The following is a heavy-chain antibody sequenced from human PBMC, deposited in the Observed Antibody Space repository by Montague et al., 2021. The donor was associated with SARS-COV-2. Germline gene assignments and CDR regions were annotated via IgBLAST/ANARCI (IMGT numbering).Heavy chain of an antibody. CDR2: INHSGST. J-gene: IGHJ3*02. D-gene: IGHD2-15*01. V-gene: IGHV4-34*01. CDR3: ARARPSVVVVAATAFDI. Sequence: SETLSLTCAVYGGSFSGYYWSWIRQPPGKGLEWIGEINHSGSTNYNPSLKSRVTISVDTSRNQFSLKLSSVTAADTAVYYCARARPSVVVVAATAFDIWGQGTRVAVSS. CDR1: GGSFSGYY.